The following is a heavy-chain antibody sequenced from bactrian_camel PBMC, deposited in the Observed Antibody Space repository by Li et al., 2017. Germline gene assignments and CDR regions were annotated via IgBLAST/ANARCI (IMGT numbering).Heavy chain of an antibody. J-gene: IGHJ4*01. CDR2: ISSDGST. D-gene: IGHD2*01. CDR1: GFIPKSCG. Sequence: VQLVESGGGSLQAGESLKLSCTSAGFIPKSCGMGWCRQPPGQEREFVASISSDGSTRHADFVSGRFTISQDNAKRMLYLEMNDLKTDDTAMYYCAADIGVRPMNPGDPYIGAWSWCRPNHWGRGTQVTVS. V-gene: IGHV3S55*01. CDR3: AADIGVRPMNPGDPYIGAWSWCRPNH.